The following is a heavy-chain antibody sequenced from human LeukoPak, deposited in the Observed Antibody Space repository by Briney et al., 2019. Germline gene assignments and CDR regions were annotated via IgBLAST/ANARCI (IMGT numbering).Heavy chain of an antibody. CDR2: IHPNSGGT. CDR1: GYTFTDYY. Sequence: ASVKVSCKASGYTFTDYYLHWVRQAPGQGLEWMGWIHPNSGGTNYAQKFQGRVAMNRDTSISTAYMELSSLRSDDTAAYYCARLAAVPGWGQGTLVTVSS. D-gene: IGHD6-19*01. V-gene: IGHV1-2*02. J-gene: IGHJ1*01. CDR3: ARLAAVPG.